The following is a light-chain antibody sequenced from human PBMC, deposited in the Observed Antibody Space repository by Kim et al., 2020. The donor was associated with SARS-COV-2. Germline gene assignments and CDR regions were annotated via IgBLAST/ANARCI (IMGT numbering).Light chain of an antibody. CDR3: FSYTSSSTWV. J-gene: IGLJ3*02. Sequence: QSALTQPASVSGSPGQSITISCAGTSSDVGGYNYVSWYQQHPGKAPKLMIYYVTNRPSGVSNRFSGSKSGNTASLTISGLQAEDEADYYCFSYTSSSTWVFGGGTKLTVL. CDR1: SSDVGGYNY. V-gene: IGLV2-14*03. CDR2: YVT.